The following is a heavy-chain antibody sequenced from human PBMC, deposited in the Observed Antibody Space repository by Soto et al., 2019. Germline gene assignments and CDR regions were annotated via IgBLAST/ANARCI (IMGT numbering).Heavy chain of an antibody. D-gene: IGHD4-17*01. CDR3: ARDADYGGSRGGMDV. V-gene: IGHV4-31*03. J-gene: IGHJ6*02. CDR1: GGSVNNANYF. Sequence: QVRLEESGPGLVKPSETLSLICSVSGGSVNNANYFWNWIRHHPENGLEWIGYIYYSGSTRYNPSFKNRVYLSIDTSKNEFFLMLNSVTVADTAVYFCARDADYGGSRGGMDVWGRGTTVTVSS. CDR2: IYYSGST.